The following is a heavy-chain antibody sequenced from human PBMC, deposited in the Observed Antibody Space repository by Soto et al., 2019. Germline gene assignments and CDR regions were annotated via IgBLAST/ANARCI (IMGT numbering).Heavy chain of an antibody. Sequence: GGSLRLSCTASGFTFGDYAMSWVRQAPGKGLEWVGFIRSKAYGGTTEYAASVKGRFTISRDDSKSIAYLQMNSLKTEDTAVYYCTRELPEPAAIHYYYYYGMDVWGQGTTVTVSS. CDR2: IRSKAYGGTT. CDR1: GFTFGDYA. D-gene: IGHD2-2*01. V-gene: IGHV3-49*04. CDR3: TRELPEPAAIHYYYYYGMDV. J-gene: IGHJ6*02.